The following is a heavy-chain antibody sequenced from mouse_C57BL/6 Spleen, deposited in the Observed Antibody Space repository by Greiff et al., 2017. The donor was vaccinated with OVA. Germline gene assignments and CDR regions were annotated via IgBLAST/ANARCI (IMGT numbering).Heavy chain of an antibody. J-gene: IGHJ4*01. CDR2: IDPSDSYT. Sequence: VQLQQPGAELVKPGASVKLSCKASGYTFTSYWMQWVKQRPGQGLEWIGEIDPSDSYTNYNQKFKGKATLTVDTSSSTAYMQLSSLTSEDSAVYYCARYGSSGAMDYWGQGTSVTVSS. D-gene: IGHD1-1*01. V-gene: IGHV1-50*01. CDR3: ARYGSSGAMDY. CDR1: GYTFTSYW.